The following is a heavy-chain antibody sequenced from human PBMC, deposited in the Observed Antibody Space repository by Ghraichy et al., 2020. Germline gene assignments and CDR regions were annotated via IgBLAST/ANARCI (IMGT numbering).Heavy chain of an antibody. CDR2: ISGSGGST. CDR1: GFTFSSYA. V-gene: IGHV3-23*01. J-gene: IGHJ4*02. Sequence: GGSLRLSCAASGFTFSSYAMSWVRQAPGKGLEWVSAISGSGGSTYYADSVKGRFTISRDNSKDTLFLHMSSLRAEDTALYYCAKGYESELRVYDYWGQGTLVTVSS. CDR3: AKGYESELRVYDY. D-gene: IGHD1-7*01.